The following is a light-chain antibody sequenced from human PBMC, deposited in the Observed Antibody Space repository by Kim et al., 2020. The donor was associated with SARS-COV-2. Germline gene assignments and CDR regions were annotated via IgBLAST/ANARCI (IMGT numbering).Light chain of an antibody. J-gene: IGLJ2*01. V-gene: IGLV2-14*03. CDR1: SSDVGGYNY. CDR2: DVS. CDR3: SSFTSSRTLL. Sequence: GHAITISCTGTSSDVGGYNYVSWYQHHPGKAPKLMIYDVSKRPSGVSDRFSGSKSGNTASLTISGLQTEDEADYYCSSFTSSRTLLFGGGTKLTVL.